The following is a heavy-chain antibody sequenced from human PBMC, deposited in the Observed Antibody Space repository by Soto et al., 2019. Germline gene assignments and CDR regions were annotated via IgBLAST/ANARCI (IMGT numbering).Heavy chain of an antibody. CDR3: ARHERIGPYDYIQHSPFDY. CDR1: GGSISSYY. CDR2: IYYSGST. J-gene: IGHJ4*02. D-gene: IGHD3-16*01. V-gene: IGHV4-59*08. Sequence: SETLSLTCTVSGGSISSYYWSWIRQPPGKGLEWIGYIYYSGSTNYNPSLKSRVTISVDTSKNQFSLKLSSVTAADTAVYYCARHERIGPYDYIQHSPFDYWGQGTLVTVSS.